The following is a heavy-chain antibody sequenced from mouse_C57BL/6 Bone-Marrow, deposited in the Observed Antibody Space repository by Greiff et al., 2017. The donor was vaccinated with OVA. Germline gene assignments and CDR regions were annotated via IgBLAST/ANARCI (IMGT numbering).Heavy chain of an antibody. V-gene: IGHV1-82*01. CDR2: IYPGDGDT. CDR3: ARDYGSGLFAY. J-gene: IGHJ3*01. D-gene: IGHD1-1*01. CDR1: GYAFSSSW. Sequence: QVQLQQSGPELVKPGASVKISCKASGYAFSSSWMNWVQQRPGKGLEWIGRIYPGDGDTNYNGKFTGKATLTADKSSSTAYMQLSSLTSEDSAVYFCARDYGSGLFAYWGQGTLVTVSA.